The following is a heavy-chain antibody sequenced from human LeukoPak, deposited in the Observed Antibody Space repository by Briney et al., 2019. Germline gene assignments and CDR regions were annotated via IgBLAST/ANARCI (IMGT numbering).Heavy chain of an antibody. V-gene: IGHV4-39*02. Sequence: PSETLSLTCTVSGGSISSSSYYWGWIRQPPGKGLEWIGSIYYSGSTYYNPSLKSRVTISVDTSKNQFSLKLSSVAAADTAVYYCAREDYYDSSGYYSPPNWGQGTLVTVSS. CDR1: GGSISSSSYY. D-gene: IGHD3-22*01. CDR3: AREDYYDSSGYYSPPN. CDR2: IYYSGST. J-gene: IGHJ4*02.